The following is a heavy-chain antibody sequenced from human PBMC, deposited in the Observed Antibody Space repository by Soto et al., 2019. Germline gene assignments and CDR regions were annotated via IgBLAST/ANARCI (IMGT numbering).Heavy chain of an antibody. CDR2: IYSGGST. CDR3: ARDRSSSWYGSFDY. CDR1: GFTVSSNY. D-gene: IGHD6-13*01. Sequence: GGSLRLSCAASGFTVSSNYMSWVRQAPGKGLEWVSVIYSGGSTYYADSVKGRFTISRDNSKNTLYLQMNSLRAEDTAVYYCARDRSSSWYGSFDYWGQGTLVTVSS. J-gene: IGHJ4*02. V-gene: IGHV3-66*01.